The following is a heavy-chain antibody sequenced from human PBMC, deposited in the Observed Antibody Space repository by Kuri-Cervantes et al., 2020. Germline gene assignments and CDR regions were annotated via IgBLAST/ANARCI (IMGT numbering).Heavy chain of an antibody. D-gene: IGHD3-22*01. CDR3: ARAHYYDSSGYFLNYYGMDV. CDR2: ISWNSGSI. J-gene: IGHJ6*02. V-gene: IGHV3-9*01. Sequence: GGSLRLSCAASGFTFDDYAMHWVRQAPGKGLEWVSGISWNSGSIGYADSVKGRFTISRDNAKNSLYLQMNSLRAEDTALYYCARAHYYDSSGYFLNYYGMDVWGQGTTVTVSS. CDR1: GFTFDDYA.